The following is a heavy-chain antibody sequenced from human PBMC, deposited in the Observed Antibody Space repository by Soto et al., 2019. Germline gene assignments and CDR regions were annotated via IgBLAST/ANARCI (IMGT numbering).Heavy chain of an antibody. CDR3: AKSPGYCSSTSCYSAFDY. J-gene: IGHJ4*02. Sequence: EVQLVESGGGLVQPGRSLRLSCAASGFTFDDYAMHWVRRAPGKGLEWVSGISWNSGSIGYADSVKGRFTISRDNAKNSLYLQMNSLRAEDTALYYCAKSPGYCSSTSCYSAFDYWGQGTLVTVSS. CDR1: GFTFDDYA. CDR2: ISWNSGSI. D-gene: IGHD2-2*01. V-gene: IGHV3-9*01.